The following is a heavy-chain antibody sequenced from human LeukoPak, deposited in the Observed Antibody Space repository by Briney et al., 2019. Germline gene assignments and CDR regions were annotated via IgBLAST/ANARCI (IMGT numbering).Heavy chain of an antibody. D-gene: IGHD2-15*01. CDR3: ARDFCSGGSCNRNSYFDS. V-gene: IGHV3-11*04. J-gene: IGHJ4*02. CDR1: GFTFSDYY. CDR2: ISSSGSTI. Sequence: PGGSLRLSCAASGFTFSDYYMSWIRQAPGKGLEWVSYISSSGSTIYYADSVRGRFTISRDNAKNSLYLQMNGLRAEDTAVYYCARDFCSGGSCNRNSYFDSWGQGTLVTVSS.